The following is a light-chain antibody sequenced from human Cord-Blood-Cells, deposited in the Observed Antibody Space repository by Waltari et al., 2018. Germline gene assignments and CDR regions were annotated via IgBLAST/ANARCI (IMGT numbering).Light chain of an antibody. V-gene: IGKV3-11*01. Sequence: EIVLTQSPATLSLSPGERATLSCSASQSVSSYLAWYQQKPAQAPRLLIYDASNRATGIPARFSGSVSGTDFTLTISSLEPEDFAVYYCEQRSNWLTFGGGTKVEVK. CDR1: QSVSSY. CDR3: EQRSNWLT. J-gene: IGKJ4*01. CDR2: DAS.